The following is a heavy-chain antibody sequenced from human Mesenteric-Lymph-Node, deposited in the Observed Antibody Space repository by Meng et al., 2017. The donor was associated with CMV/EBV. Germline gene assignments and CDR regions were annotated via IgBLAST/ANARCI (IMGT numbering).Heavy chain of an antibody. J-gene: IGHJ6*02. V-gene: IGHV4-59*01. D-gene: IGHD6-6*01. CDR3: ARVGYSSSSDYYGMDV. Sequence: SETLSLTCSVSGVSINDYYWSWIRQPPGKGLEWIGYIYDSERTKYNPSLNRRLTISVDTSKNQFSLRLTSVTAADTALYYCARVGYSSSSDYYGMDVWGQGTTVTVSS. CDR2: IYDSERT. CDR1: GVSINDYY.